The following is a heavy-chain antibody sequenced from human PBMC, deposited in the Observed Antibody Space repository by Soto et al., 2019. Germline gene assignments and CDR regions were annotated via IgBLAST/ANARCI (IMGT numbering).Heavy chain of an antibody. Sequence: SVKVSCKASGGSFMSQAISWVRQAPGQGPEWMGGIIPFSGTVTYTQRFQGRLTLTADEPTKTAYMELSSLRSEDTAVYYCARGGIPPGYGLDVWGQGTTVTVSS. CDR1: GGSFMSQA. J-gene: IGHJ6*02. D-gene: IGHD6-13*01. V-gene: IGHV1-69*13. CDR2: IIPFSGTV. CDR3: ARGGIPPGYGLDV.